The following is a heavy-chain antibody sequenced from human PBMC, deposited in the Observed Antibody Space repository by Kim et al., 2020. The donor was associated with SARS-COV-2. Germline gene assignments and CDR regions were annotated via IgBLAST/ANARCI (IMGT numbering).Heavy chain of an antibody. D-gene: IGHD3-22*01. CDR1: GFSFSTFA. V-gene: IGHV3-30*14. Sequence: GGSLRLSCAASGFSFSTFAMNWVRQPPGKGLEWVAAISYDGSNRYFADSVNGRFTISRDNSNNTLYLQMNSLTVEDTATYYCARDLYSSHWRFDSWGQGILVTVSS. CDR2: ISYDGSNR. CDR3: ARDLYSSHWRFDS. J-gene: IGHJ4*02.